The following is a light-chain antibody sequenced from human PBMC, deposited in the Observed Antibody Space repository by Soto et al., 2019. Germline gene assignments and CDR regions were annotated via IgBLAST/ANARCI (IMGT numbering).Light chain of an antibody. CDR1: QSVSNS. V-gene: IGKV3-11*01. CDR2: DVS. Sequence: EIVLTRSPATLSLSPGERVTLSCRASQSVSNSLAWYQQKPGQPPRLLIYDVSNRATGIPARFSGSGSGTDFTLTIISLEPEDFAVYFCHQRYNWPRVTFGQGTRLEIK. CDR3: HQRYNWPRVT. J-gene: IGKJ5*01.